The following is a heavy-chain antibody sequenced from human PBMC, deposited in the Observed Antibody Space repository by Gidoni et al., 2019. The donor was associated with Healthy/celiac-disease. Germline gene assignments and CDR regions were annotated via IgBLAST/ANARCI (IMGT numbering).Heavy chain of an antibody. CDR1: GGSISSSNW. J-gene: IGHJ4*01. V-gene: IGHV4-4*02. CDR3: ARAEGY. Sequence: QVQLQESGPGRVKPSGTLSLTCAVSGGSISSSNWWSWVRQPPGKGLEWLGEIYPCGSPNYTPSLTRRVTLSVDKSKNQFSLKLSSVPAADPAVYYCARAEGYWGHGTLVPVSS. CDR2: IYPCGSP.